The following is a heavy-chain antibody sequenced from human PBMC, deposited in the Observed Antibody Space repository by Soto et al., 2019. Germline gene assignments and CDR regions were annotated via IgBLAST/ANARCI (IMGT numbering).Heavy chain of an antibody. V-gene: IGHV4-61*01. Sequence: SETLSLTCTVSGGSVSSDSYYWRWIRQPPGKGLEWIGYIYYSGSTNYNPSLKSRVTISVDTSKNQFSLKLSSVTAADTAVYYCAREAIGAYYYYYGMDVWGQGTTVTVS. CDR3: AREAIGAYYYYYGMDV. D-gene: IGHD3-22*01. CDR1: GGSVSSDSYY. J-gene: IGHJ6*02. CDR2: IYYSGST.